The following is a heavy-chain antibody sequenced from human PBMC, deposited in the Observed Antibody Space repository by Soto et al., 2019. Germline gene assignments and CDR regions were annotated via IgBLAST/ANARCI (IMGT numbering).Heavy chain of an antibody. J-gene: IGHJ4*02. CDR1: GGPFSSYG. D-gene: IGHD1-1*01. Sequence: QVLLMQSGAEVKKPGSSVKVSCTSSGGPFSSYGISWVRQVPGQGLEWLGGIIPLFGTPSYARKFQDRLTLSADESTTTAYMELSSLTSEDTAMYFCARDGTIQMANFDFLGQGTLVTVSS. CDR2: IIPLFGTP. V-gene: IGHV1-69*01. CDR3: ARDGTIQMANFDF.